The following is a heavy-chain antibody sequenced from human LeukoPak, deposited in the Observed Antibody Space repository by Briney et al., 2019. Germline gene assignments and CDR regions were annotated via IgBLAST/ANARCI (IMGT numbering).Heavy chain of an antibody. CDR2: IKQDGSEK. Sequence: GGSLRLSCAASGFTFSSYWMSWVRQAPGKGLEWVANIKQDGSEKYYVDSVKGRFTISRDNAKNSLYLQMNSLRAEDTAVYYCARRMYYYDRPDAFDIWGQGTMVTVSS. CDR1: GFTFSSYW. CDR3: ARRMYYYDRPDAFDI. D-gene: IGHD3-22*01. V-gene: IGHV3-7*05. J-gene: IGHJ3*02.